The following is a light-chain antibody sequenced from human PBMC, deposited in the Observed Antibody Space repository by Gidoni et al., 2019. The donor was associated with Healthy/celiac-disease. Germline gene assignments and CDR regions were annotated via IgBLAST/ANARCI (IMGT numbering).Light chain of an antibody. CDR1: SSYVGSYNL. CDR3: CSYAGSSTPIV. J-gene: IGLJ1*01. V-gene: IGLV2-23*01. Sequence: QSALTQPASVSGSPGQSITISCTGTSSYVGSYNLVSWYQQHPGKAPKLMIYEGSKRPSGVSNRFSGSKSGNTASLTISGLQAEDEADYYCCSYAGSSTPIVFGTGTKVTVL. CDR2: EGS.